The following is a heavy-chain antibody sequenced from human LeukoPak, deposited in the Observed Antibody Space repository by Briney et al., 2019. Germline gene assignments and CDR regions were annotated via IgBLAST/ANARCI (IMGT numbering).Heavy chain of an antibody. D-gene: IGHD2-2*01. CDR2: ISAYNGNT. J-gene: IGHJ5*02. CDR3: ARRRRNCSSTSCYFWFDP. Sequence: ASVKVSCKASGYTFTSYGISWVRQAPGQGLEWMGWISAYNGNTNYAQKLQGRVTMTTDTSTSTAYMELRSLRPDDTAVYYCARRRRNCSSTSCYFWFDPWGQGTLVTVSS. V-gene: IGHV1-18*04. CDR1: GYTFTSYG.